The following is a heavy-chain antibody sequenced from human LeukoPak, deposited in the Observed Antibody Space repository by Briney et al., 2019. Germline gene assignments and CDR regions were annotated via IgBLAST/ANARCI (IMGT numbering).Heavy chain of an antibody. CDR3: ARDYYDEVALDY. CDR2: ISAYNGNT. CDR1: GGTFSSYA. D-gene: IGHD3-22*01. J-gene: IGHJ4*02. Sequence: ASVKVSCKASGGTFSSYAISWVRQAPGQGLEWMGWISAYNGNTNYAQKLQGRVTMTTDTSTSTAYMELRSLRSDDTAVYYCARDYYDEVALDYWGQGTLVTVSS. V-gene: IGHV1-18*01.